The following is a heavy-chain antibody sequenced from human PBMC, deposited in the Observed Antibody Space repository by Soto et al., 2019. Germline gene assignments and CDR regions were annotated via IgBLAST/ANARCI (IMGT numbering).Heavy chain of an antibody. V-gene: IGHV3-15*07. CDR3: TTWSIAVAGTIG. CDR1: XXXXSNAW. Sequence: EVQLVESGGGLVKPGGXLRLSCAASXXXXSNAWMNWVRQAPGKGLEWVGRIKSKTDGGTTDYAAPVKGRFTISRDDSKNTLYLQMNSLKTEDTAVYYCTTWSIAVAGTIGWGQGTLVTVSS. CDR2: IKSKTDGGTT. J-gene: IGHJ4*02. D-gene: IGHD6-19*01.